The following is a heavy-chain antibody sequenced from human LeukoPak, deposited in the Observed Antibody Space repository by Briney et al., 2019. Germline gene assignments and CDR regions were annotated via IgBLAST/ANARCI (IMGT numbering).Heavy chain of an antibody. CDR3: AREQYYYDSSGYYGTY. D-gene: IGHD3-22*01. CDR2: IVSDGSST. Sequence: PGGSLRLSCAASGYTFSRYWMKWVRQAPGKGLVWVSHIVSDGSSTTYADSVKGRFTTSRDNAKNTLYLQMNSLRAEVTAVYYCAREQYYYDSSGYYGTYWGQGTLVTVSS. V-gene: IGHV3-74*03. CDR1: GYTFSRYW. J-gene: IGHJ4*02.